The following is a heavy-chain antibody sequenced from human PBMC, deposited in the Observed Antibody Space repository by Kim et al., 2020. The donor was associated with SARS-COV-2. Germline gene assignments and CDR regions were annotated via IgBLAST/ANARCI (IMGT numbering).Heavy chain of an antibody. CDR3: ARDKGRYFDWSRGYGMDV. CDR2: IYHSGST. V-gene: IGHV4-4*02. Sequence: SETLSLTCAVSGGSISSSNWWSWVRQPPGKGLEWIGEIYHSGSTNYNPSLKSRVTISVDKSKNQFSLKLSSVTAADTAVYYCARDKGRYFDWSRGYGMDVWGQGTTGTVSS. CDR1: GGSISSSNW. D-gene: IGHD3-9*01. J-gene: IGHJ6*02.